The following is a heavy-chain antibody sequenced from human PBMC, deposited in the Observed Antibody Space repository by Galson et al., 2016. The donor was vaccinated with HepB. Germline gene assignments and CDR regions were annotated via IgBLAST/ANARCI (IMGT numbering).Heavy chain of an antibody. CDR2: ISGSGGNT. CDR3: AKARRRMIFGGVITPFDY. CDR1: GFTFSNFA. V-gene: IGHV3-23*01. D-gene: IGHD3-3*01. J-gene: IGHJ4*02. Sequence: SLRLSCAASGFTFSNFAMSWVRQAPGKGLEWLSAISGSGGNTYYADSVKGRFTISRDNSNNTLYLQMNSLRAEDTAIYYCAKARRRMIFGGVITPFDYWGQGTLVTVSS.